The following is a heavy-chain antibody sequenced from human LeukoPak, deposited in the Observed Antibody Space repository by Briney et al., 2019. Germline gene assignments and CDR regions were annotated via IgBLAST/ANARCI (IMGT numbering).Heavy chain of an antibody. CDR2: IYSGGST. Sequence: GGSLRLSCAASGFTVSSNYMSWVRQAPGKGLERVSVIYSGGSTYYADSVKGRFTISRDNSKNTLYLQMNSLRAEDTAVYYCARERGYSYGPGNFDYWGQGTLVTVSS. J-gene: IGHJ4*02. V-gene: IGHV3-66*01. D-gene: IGHD5-18*01. CDR3: ARERGYSYGPGNFDY. CDR1: GFTVSSNY.